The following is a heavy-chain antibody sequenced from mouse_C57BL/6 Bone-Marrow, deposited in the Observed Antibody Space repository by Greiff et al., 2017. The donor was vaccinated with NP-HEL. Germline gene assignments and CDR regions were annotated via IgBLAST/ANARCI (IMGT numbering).Heavy chain of an antibody. J-gene: IGHJ2*01. CDR1: GYTFTSYW. CDR3: ARIGTMDTFDY. D-gene: IGHD2-2*01. V-gene: IGHV1-50*01. Sequence: QVQLQQPGAELVKPGASVKLSCKASGYTFTSYWMQWVKQRPGQGLEWIGVIDPSDSYTNYNQKFKGKATLTVDTSSSTAYMQLSSLTSEDAAVYYCARIGTMDTFDYWGQGTTLTVSS. CDR2: IDPSDSYT.